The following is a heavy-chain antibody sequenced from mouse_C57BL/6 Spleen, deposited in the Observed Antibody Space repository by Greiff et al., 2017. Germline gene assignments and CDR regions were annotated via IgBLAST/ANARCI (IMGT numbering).Heavy chain of an antibody. Sequence: EVKLMESGGGLVKPGGSLKLSCAASGFTFSSYAMSWVRQTPEKRLEWVATISDGGSYTYYPDNVKGRFTISRDNAKNNLYLQMSHLKSEDTAMYYCARGDYGSYFDVWGTGTTVTVSS. V-gene: IGHV5-4*03. CDR1: GFTFSSYA. CDR2: ISDGGSYT. D-gene: IGHD1-1*01. J-gene: IGHJ1*03. CDR3: ARGDYGSYFDV.